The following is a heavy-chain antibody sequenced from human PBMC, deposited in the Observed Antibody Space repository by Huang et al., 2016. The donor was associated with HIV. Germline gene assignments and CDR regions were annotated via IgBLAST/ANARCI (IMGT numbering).Heavy chain of an antibody. Sequence: QVQLQESGPGLVKPSETLSLTCTVSGCSISTHSWSWIRQPPGKGRGWSGSIDYSGSTHYSPSLKSRVTILLDTSKNQFSLRVNSVTAADTAMFYCARDHHDFWRGYRRMYFFDHWGQGTLVTVSS. J-gene: IGHJ4*02. CDR3: ARDHHDFWRGYRRMYFFDH. V-gene: IGHV4-59*11. CDR1: GCSISTHS. CDR2: IDYSGST. D-gene: IGHD3-3*01.